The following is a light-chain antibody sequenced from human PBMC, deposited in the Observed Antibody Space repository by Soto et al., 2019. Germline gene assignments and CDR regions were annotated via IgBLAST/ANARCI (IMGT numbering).Light chain of an antibody. CDR1: QSVSGH. CDR2: GAS. V-gene: IGKV3-15*01. J-gene: IGKJ1*01. CDR3: HQYHYWWT. Sequence: EIVMTQSPATLSVSPGERVTLSCRARQSVSGHLAWYQQKPGQAPRLIISGASTRATGIPARFSGSGSGTEFTLTISSLQSEDFAVYYCHQYHYWWTFGQGTKVDIK.